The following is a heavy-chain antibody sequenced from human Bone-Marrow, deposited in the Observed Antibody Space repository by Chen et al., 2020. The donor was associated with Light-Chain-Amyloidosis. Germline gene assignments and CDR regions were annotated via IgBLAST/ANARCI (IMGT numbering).Heavy chain of an antibody. CDR3: AKGKSGYDSRSPTDV. D-gene: IGHD5-12*01. Sequence: EVQLLESGGGLVQPGGSLRRSCAASGFTFSSYAMSWVRQAPGKGLEWVSAISGSGGSTYYADSVKGRFTISRDNSKNTLYLQMNSLRAEDTAVYYCAKGKSGYDSRSPTDVWGQGTTVTVSS. V-gene: IGHV3-23*01. CDR1: GFTFSSYA. CDR2: ISGSGGST. J-gene: IGHJ6*02.